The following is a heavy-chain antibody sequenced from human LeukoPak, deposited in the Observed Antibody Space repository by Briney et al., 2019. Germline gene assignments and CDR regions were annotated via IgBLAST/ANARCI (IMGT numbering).Heavy chain of an antibody. CDR3: ARTKDGEWLGYYDY. D-gene: IGHD6-19*01. Sequence: PSETLSLTCAVYGGSFSGYYWSWIRQLPGKGLEWIGEINHSGSTNYNPSLKSRVTISVDTSKNQFSLKLSSVTAADTAVYYCARTKDGEWLGYYDYWGQGTLVTVSS. V-gene: IGHV4-34*01. J-gene: IGHJ4*02. CDR1: GGSFSGYY. CDR2: INHSGST.